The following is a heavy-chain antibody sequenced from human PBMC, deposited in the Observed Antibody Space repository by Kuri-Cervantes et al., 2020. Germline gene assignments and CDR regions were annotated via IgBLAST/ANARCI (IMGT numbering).Heavy chain of an antibody. CDR2: ISNDGSYK. CDR1: GFTFSSYG. D-gene: IGHD3-3*01. CDR3: AREYYDFWSGYSPLRGGFDP. Sequence: GGSLRLSCAASGFTFSSYGMHWVRQAPGKGLEWVAVISNDGSYKSYEDTVKGRFTISRDNPKNTLYLQMNSLRAEDTAVYYCAREYYDFWSGYSPLRGGFDPWGQGTLVTVSS. J-gene: IGHJ5*02. V-gene: IGHV3-30*03.